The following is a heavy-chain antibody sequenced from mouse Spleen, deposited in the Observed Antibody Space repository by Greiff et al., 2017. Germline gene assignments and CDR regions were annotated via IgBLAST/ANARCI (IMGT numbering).Heavy chain of an antibody. V-gene: IGHV1-53*01. J-gene: IGHJ1*01. Sequence: VQLQQPGTELVKPGASVKLSCKASGYTFTSYWMHWVKQRPGQGLEWIGNINPSNGGTNYNEKFKSKATLTVDKSSSTAYMQLSSLTSEDSAVYYCAPTTVVAPYWYFDVWGAGTTVTVSS. CDR1: GYTFTSYW. D-gene: IGHD1-1*01. CDR3: APTTVVAPYWYFDV. CDR2: INPSNGGT.